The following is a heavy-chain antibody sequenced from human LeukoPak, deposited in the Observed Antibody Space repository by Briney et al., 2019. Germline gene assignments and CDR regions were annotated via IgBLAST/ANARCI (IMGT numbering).Heavy chain of an antibody. Sequence: GGSLRLSCAASGFTFSSYAMSWVRQAPGKGLEWVSVIYSGGSTYYADSVKGRFTISRDNSKNTLYLQMNSLRAEDTAVYYCARGGRRGGFDPWGQGTLVTVSS. J-gene: IGHJ5*02. CDR2: IYSGGST. CDR1: GFTFSSYA. V-gene: IGHV3-66*01. D-gene: IGHD3-10*01. CDR3: ARGGRRGGFDP.